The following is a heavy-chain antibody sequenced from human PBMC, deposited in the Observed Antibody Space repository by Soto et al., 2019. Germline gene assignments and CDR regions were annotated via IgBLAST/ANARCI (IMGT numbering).Heavy chain of an antibody. CDR2: INHSGST. J-gene: IGHJ6*02. V-gene: IGHV4-34*01. CDR3: ARVALLRYFDWLPDSRLYGMDV. Sequence: PPDTLSLTCASDGGTFRGYYWRGIRQPPGQGLEWIGEINHSGSTNYNPSLKSRVTISVDTSKNQFSLKLSSVTAADTAVYYCARVALLRYFDWLPDSRLYGMDVWGQGTTVTVS. CDR1: GGTFRGYY. D-gene: IGHD3-9*01.